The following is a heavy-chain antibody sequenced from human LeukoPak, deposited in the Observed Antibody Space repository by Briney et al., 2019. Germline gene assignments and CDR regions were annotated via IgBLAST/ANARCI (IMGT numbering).Heavy chain of an antibody. D-gene: IGHD1-20*01. CDR1: GFTVSSNY. CDR3: ARDVYNWNPYGMDV. CDR2: IYRGGST. Sequence: GGSLRLSCAASGFTVSSNYMIWVRQAPGKGLEWVSVIYRGGSTYYADSVKGRFNISRDNSTNTLYLQMNSQRAEDTAVYYCARDVYNWNPYGMDVWGQGTTVTVSS. J-gene: IGHJ6*02. V-gene: IGHV3-66*01.